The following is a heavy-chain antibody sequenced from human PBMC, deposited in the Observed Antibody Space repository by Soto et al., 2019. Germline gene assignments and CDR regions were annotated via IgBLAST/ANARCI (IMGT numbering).Heavy chain of an antibody. CDR1: GFTFGDNY. Sequence: GGSLRLSCAASGFTFGDNYMSWIRQAPGKGLEWVSYISSSGTTIYYADSVKGRFTISRDNAKNSLYLQMDSLRAEDTAVYYCVRAPYGFTSWFDSWGQGTLVTVSS. V-gene: IGHV3-11*01. J-gene: IGHJ5*01. CDR2: ISSSGTTI. CDR3: VRAPYGFTSWFDS. D-gene: IGHD3-10*01.